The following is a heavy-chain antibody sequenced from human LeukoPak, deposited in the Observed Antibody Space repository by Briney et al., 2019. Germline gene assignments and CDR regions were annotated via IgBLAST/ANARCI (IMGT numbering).Heavy chain of an antibody. CDR3: ASGAYQELGAFDI. CDR2: IRYDGSNK. Sequence: GGSLRLSCAASGFTFSSYGMYWVRQAPGKGLEWVAFIRYDGSNKYYADSVKGRFTISRDNSKNTLHLQMKSLRAEDTAVYYCASGAYQELGAFDIWGQGTMVTVSS. V-gene: IGHV3-30*02. J-gene: IGHJ3*02. D-gene: IGHD1-26*01. CDR1: GFTFSSYG.